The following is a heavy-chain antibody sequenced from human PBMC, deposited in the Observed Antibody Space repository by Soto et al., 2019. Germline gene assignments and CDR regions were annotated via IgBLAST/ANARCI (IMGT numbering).Heavy chain of an antibody. D-gene: IGHD2-15*01. V-gene: IGHV3-23*01. CDR1: GFTFSSYA. J-gene: IGHJ4*02. CDR3: ATRRSQWWELIFDY. CDR2: ISGSGGST. Sequence: EVQLLESGGGLVQPGGSLRLSCAASGFTFSSYAMSWVRQAPGKGLEWVSAISGSGGSTYYADSVKGRFTISRDNSKNTLYLEMNSLRHEDTAVYYCATRRSQWWELIFDYWVQGTLVTVSS.